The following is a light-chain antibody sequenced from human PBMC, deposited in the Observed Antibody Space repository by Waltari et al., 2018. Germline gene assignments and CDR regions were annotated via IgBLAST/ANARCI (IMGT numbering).Light chain of an antibody. J-gene: IGKJ4*02. CDR1: HSLLNTNVYTY. CDR3: RQALRTPQT. Sequence: RHSLLNTNVYTYLHWYLQKPGQSPQLLIYFASKRASVVPDRFSGSGSGTDFTLTISRVEAEDVGVYFCRQALRTPQTFGRGTKVEIK. CDR2: FAS. V-gene: IGKV2-28*01.